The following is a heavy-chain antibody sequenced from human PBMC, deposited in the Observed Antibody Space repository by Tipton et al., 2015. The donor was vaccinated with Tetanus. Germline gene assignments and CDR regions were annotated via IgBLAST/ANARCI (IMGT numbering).Heavy chain of an antibody. Sequence: TLSLTCAVSGESFSGFYWHWIRQSPGKGLEWIGEINHRGGIAYNPSLKSRATISVDTSKNQFSLNLTSVTAADTAVYYCARDRITGPTGRYYAMDVWGQGTTVTVSS. J-gene: IGHJ6*01. CDR2: INHRGGI. D-gene: IGHD1-7*01. CDR3: ARDRITGPTGRYYAMDV. V-gene: IGHV4-34*01. CDR1: GESFSGFY.